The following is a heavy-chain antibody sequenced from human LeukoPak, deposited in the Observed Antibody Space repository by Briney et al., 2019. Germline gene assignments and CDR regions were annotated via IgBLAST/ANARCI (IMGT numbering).Heavy chain of an antibody. D-gene: IGHD2/OR15-2a*01. CDR3: ARGLWAFDI. CDR2: IKQDGSEK. J-gene: IGHJ3*02. CDR1: GFTLSSYW. V-gene: IGHV3-7*01. Sequence: GGSLRLSCAASGFTLSSYWMSWVRQAPGKGLEWVANIKQDGSEKYYVDSVKGRFTISRDNAKNSLYLQMNSLRAEDTAVYYCARGLWAFDIWGQGTMVTVSS.